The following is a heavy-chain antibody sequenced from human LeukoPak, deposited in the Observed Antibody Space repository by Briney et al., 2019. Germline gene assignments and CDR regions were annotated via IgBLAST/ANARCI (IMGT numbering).Heavy chain of an antibody. Sequence: ASVKVSCKTSGYTFSNHHIHWARQAPGQGLEWMGIIKVSGGSTSYAQKFQGRVTVASDTSTGTVHMELRSLRSEDTAMYYCAGDSGNYYPNFDFWGQGTLVTVSS. CDR3: AGDSGNYYPNFDF. CDR2: IKVSGGST. J-gene: IGHJ4*02. V-gene: IGHV1-46*01. CDR1: GYTFSNHH. D-gene: IGHD1-26*01.